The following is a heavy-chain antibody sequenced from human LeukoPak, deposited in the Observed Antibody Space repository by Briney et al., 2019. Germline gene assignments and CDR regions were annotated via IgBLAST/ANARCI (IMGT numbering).Heavy chain of an antibody. CDR1: GFTFSSYG. V-gene: IGHV3-33*01. D-gene: IGHD5-12*01. CDR2: IWYDGSNK. CDR3: AREERVATTTIDY. Sequence: GESLRLSCAASGFTFSSYGMHWVRQAPGKGLEWVAVIWYDGSNKYYADSVKGRFTISRDNSKNTLYLQMNSLRAEDTAVYYCAREERVATTTIDYWGQGTIVTVSS. J-gene: IGHJ4*02.